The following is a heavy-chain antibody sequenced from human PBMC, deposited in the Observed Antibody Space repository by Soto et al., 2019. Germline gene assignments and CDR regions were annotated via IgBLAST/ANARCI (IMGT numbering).Heavy chain of an antibody. J-gene: IGHJ5*02. D-gene: IGHD3-3*01. CDR3: ARHEGEYYDFGSGYYTGWFDP. CDR1: GGSISSYY. CDR2: IYYSGST. V-gene: IGHV4-59*08. Sequence: SETLSLTCTVSGGSISSYYWSWIRQPPGKGLEWIGYIYYSGSTNYNPSLKSRVTISVDTSKNQFSLKLSSVTAADTAVYYCARHEGEYYDFGSGYYTGWFDPWGQGTLVTVSS.